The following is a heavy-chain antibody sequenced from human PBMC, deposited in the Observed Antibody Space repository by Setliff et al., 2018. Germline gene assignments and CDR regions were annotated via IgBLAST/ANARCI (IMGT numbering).Heavy chain of an antibody. V-gene: IGHV4-4*07. J-gene: IGHJ4*02. CDR1: GASISDYY. CDR2: IQSTGNT. Sequence: SETLSLTCTVSGASISDYYWSWIRQPAGKGLEWIGLIQSTGNTNYNPSLKSRVTLSIDTSKNQFSLKLSSVTAADAALYYCAASRAYTGAVEEWFLPKTFDFWGQGSPVTVSS. CDR3: AASRAYTGAVEEWFLPKTFDF. D-gene: IGHD3-10*01.